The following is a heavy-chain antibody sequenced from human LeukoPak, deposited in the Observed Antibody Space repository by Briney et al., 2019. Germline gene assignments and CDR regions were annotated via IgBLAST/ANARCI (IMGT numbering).Heavy chain of an antibody. CDR1: GGSFSGYY. CDR2: INHSGST. V-gene: IGHV4-34*01. CDR3: ATLPSAGPHRGYYYYGMDV. J-gene: IGHJ6*02. D-gene: IGHD6-13*01. Sequence: PETLSLTCAVYGGSFSGYYWSWIRQPPGKGLEWIGEINHSGSTNYNPSLKSRVTISVDTSKNQFSLKLSSVTAADTAVYYCATLPSAGPHRGYYYYGMDVWGQGTTVTVSS.